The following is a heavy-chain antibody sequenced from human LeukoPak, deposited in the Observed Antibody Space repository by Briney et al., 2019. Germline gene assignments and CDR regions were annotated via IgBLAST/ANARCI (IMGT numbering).Heavy chain of an antibody. CDR2: ITSTSGTI. V-gene: IGHV3-48*04. CDR1: GFTFSTYG. CDR3: ARVGTQYGESGS. J-gene: IGHJ5*02. Sequence: PGGSLRLSCAASGFTFSTYGMNWVRQAPGKGLEWVAYITSTSGTIYYAVSVKGRFTISGDYAKNSLYLQMNSLRAEDTAVYYCARVGTQYGESGSWGQGALVTVSS. D-gene: IGHD4-17*01.